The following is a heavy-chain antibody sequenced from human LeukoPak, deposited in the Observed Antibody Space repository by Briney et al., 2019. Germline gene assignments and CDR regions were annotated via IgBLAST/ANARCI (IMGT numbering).Heavy chain of an antibody. CDR2: IYYSGST. J-gene: IGHJ6*02. CDR3: ARHSVYYGSGALVGMDV. CDR1: GGSISSYY. V-gene: IGHV4-59*08. D-gene: IGHD3-10*01. Sequence: SETLSLTCTVSGGSISSYYRSWIRQPPGKGLVWFGYIYYSGSTNYNPSLKSRVTISVDTSKNQFSLKLSSVTAADTAVYYCARHSVYYGSGALVGMDVWGQGTTVTVSS.